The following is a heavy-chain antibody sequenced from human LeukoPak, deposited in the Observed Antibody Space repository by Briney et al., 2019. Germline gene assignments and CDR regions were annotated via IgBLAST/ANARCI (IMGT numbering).Heavy chain of an antibody. J-gene: IGHJ5*02. CDR3: ARDRGRATWFDP. D-gene: IGHD3-10*01. Sequence: SGTLSLTCAVYGGSFSGYYWSWIRQPPGKGLEWIGYIYYSGSTNYNPSLKSRVTISVDTSRKQFSLKLHSVSAADTAVYYCARDRGRATWFDPWGQGTVVTVSS. V-gene: IGHV4-59*01. CDR1: GGSFSGYY. CDR2: IYYSGST.